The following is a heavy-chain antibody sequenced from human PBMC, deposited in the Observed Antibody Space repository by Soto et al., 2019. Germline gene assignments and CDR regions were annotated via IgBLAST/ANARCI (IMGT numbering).Heavy chain of an antibody. CDR2: IYYSGST. CDR3: MLGSGWEDFDY. D-gene: IGHD3-22*01. J-gene: IGHJ4*02. CDR1: GGSITSSSYY. Sequence: KPSETLSLTCTVSGGSITSSSYYWGWIRQPPGKGLEWIGNIYYSGSTYYNPSLRSRVTISVDTSKNQFSLKLSSVTAADTAVYYCMLGSGWEDFDYWGQGTLVTGSS. V-gene: IGHV4-39*01.